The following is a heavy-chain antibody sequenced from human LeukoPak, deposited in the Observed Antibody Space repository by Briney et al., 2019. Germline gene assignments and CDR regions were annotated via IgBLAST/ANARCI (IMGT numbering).Heavy chain of an antibody. CDR2: IYTSGST. J-gene: IGHJ4*02. CDR1: GGSISSGSYY. CDR3: ARYLVY. Sequence: SQTLSLTCTVSGGSISSGSYYWSWIRQPAGKGLEWIGRIYTSGSTNYNPSLKSRVTISVDTSKNQFSLKLSSVTAADTAVYYCARYLVYWGQGTLVTVSS. V-gene: IGHV4-61*02. D-gene: IGHD1-26*01.